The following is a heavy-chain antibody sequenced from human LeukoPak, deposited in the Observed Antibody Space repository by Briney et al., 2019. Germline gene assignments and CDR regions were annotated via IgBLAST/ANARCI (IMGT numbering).Heavy chain of an antibody. CDR1: GFTFGDYA. Sequence: GGSLRLSCTASGFTFGDYAMSWFRQAPGKGLEWVGFIRSKAYGGTTEYAASVKGRFTISRDDSKSIAYLQMNSLKTEDTAVYYCTRAGIAAARPLGDYWGQGTLVTVSS. CDR3: TRAGIAAARPLGDY. V-gene: IGHV3-49*03. CDR2: IRSKAYGGTT. D-gene: IGHD6-13*01. J-gene: IGHJ4*02.